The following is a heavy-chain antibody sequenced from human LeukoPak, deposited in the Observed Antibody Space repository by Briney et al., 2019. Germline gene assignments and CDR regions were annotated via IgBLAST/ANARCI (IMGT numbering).Heavy chain of an antibody. J-gene: IGHJ6*04. CDR3: ARDGPITMVRGKSYYYYGMDV. Sequence: PSQTLSLTCTVSGGSISSGDYYWSWIRQPPGKGLEWIGYIYYSGSTYYNPSLKSRVTISVDTSKNQFSLKLSSVTAADTAVYYCARDGPITMVRGKSYYYYGMDVRGKGTTVTVSS. CDR1: GGSISSGDYY. V-gene: IGHV4-30-4*01. D-gene: IGHD3-10*01. CDR2: IYYSGST.